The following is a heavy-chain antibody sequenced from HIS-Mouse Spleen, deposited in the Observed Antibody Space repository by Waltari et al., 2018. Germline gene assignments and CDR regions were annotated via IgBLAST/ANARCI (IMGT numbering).Heavy chain of an antibody. Sequence: QLQLQESGPGLVKPSETLSLTCTVSGGSISSSSYYWGWIRQPPGKGLEWIGSIYYSERTYYNPPLKSRVTISVDTSKNQFSLKLSSVTAADTAVYYCARKRTASGWFDPWGQGTLVTVSS. J-gene: IGHJ5*02. V-gene: IGHV4-39*01. CDR2: IYYSERT. CDR3: ARKRTASGWFDP. CDR1: GGSISSSSYY. D-gene: IGHD2-21*02.